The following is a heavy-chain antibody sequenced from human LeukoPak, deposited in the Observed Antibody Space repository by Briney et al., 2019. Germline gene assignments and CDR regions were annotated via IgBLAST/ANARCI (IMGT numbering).Heavy chain of an antibody. D-gene: IGHD6-13*01. CDR2: IYHSGST. V-gene: IGHV4-38-2*02. CDR3: ARDLFWIAAANTNNNAFDI. J-gene: IGHJ3*02. CDR1: GDSMSTGHY. Sequence: SETLSLTCTVSGDSMSTGHYWGWIRQPPGKGLEWIGSIYHSGSTNYNPSLKSRVTISVDTSKNQFSLKLSSVTAADTAVYYCARDLFWIAAANTNNNAFDIWGQGTMVTVSS.